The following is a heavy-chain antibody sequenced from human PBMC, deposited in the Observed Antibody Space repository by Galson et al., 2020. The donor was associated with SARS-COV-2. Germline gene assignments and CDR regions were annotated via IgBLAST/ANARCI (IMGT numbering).Heavy chain of an antibody. CDR1: GLTFSDYY. Sequence: GESLKISCEGSGLTFSDYYLSWIRQAPGKGLEWVSYSTTGGAIYYADSVKGRFTISRDNANNLLYLQMNSLRAEDTAMYYCAGRTGDMGTTVVREDYWGQGTLVTVSS. J-gene: IGHJ4*02. CDR3: AGRTGDMGTTVVREDY. CDR2: STTGGAI. D-gene: IGHD4-17*01. V-gene: IGHV3-11*01.